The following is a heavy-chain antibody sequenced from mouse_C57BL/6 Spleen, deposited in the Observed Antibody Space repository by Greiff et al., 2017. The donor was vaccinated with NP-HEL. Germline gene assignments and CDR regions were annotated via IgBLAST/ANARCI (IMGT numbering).Heavy chain of an antibody. CDR2: INPDYGTT. V-gene: IGHV1-39*01. CDR1: GYSFTDYS. J-gene: IGHJ4*01. CDR3: ARSETGNSYYYAMDY. D-gene: IGHD4-1*01. Sequence: VQLQQSGPELVKPGASVKISCKASGYSFTDYSMNWVKQSHGKSLEWIGVINPDYGTTSYNQKFKGKATLTVDQSSSTAYMQLNSLTSEDSAVYDCARSETGNSYYYAMDYWGQGTSVTVSS.